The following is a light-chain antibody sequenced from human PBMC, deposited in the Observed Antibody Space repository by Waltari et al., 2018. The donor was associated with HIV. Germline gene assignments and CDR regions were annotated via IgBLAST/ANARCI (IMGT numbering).Light chain of an antibody. Sequence: DILMTQYPPSLSASVGGKVTITCRASQEIGNHLSWSRQKSGRAPELLIYGASFLESGVPSKFSGRGSGTTFIFTINSLQPEDSATYYCQQFTSLPITFGPGTTVDIK. V-gene: IGKV1-33*01. J-gene: IGKJ3*01. CDR1: QEIGNH. CDR3: QQFTSLPIT. CDR2: GAS.